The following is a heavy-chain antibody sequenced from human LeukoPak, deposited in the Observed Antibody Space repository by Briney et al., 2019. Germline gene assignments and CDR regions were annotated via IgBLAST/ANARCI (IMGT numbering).Heavy chain of an antibody. CDR2: IKQDGSEK. Sequence: GGSLRLSCAASGFTFSSYWMSWVRQAPGKGLEWVANIKQDGSEKYYVDSVKGRFTISRDNAKNSLYLQMSSLRAEDTVVYYCARESSGSSSWEYYYYYYMDVLGKGTTVTVSS. V-gene: IGHV3-7*01. J-gene: IGHJ6*03. CDR1: GFTFSSYW. CDR3: ARESSGSSSWEYYYYYYMDV. D-gene: IGHD6-13*01.